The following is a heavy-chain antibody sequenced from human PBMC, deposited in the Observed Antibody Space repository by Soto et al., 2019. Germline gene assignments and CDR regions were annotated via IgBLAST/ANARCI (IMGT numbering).Heavy chain of an antibody. Sequence: VQLLESGGGLAQPGGSLRLSCAAPGFTFSTYALHWVRQAPAKGLEWVATVTSDGSNKYHADSVEGRFTISRDDSKNTLYLQLNSLRAEDTAVYYCARDWKIAAAGAFDPWGQGTLVTVSS. CDR1: GFTFSTYA. CDR3: ARDWKIAAAGAFDP. J-gene: IGHJ5*02. CDR2: VTSDGSNK. D-gene: IGHD6-13*01. V-gene: IGHV3-30-3*01.